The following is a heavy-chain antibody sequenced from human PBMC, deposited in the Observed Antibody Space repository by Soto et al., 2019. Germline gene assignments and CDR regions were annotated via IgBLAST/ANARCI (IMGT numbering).Heavy chain of an antibody. D-gene: IGHD2-2*01. V-gene: IGHV3-74*01. CDR2: INTDGGIT. Sequence: EVQLVESGGDLVQPGGSLRLSCAASGFTFSSHWMHWVRRVPGKGLVWGSHINTDGGITGYADSVKGRFTISRDNAKNTLYLQMNGLRVEDTSVYYCTREAGYCSRTSCYRRAFDSWGQGTMVTVSS. J-gene: IGHJ3*02. CDR3: TREAGYCSRTSCYRRAFDS. CDR1: GFTFSSHW.